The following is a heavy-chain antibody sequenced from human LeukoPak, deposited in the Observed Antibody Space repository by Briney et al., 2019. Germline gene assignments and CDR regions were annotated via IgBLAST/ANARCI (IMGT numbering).Heavy chain of an antibody. CDR1: GYTFTDYY. V-gene: IGHV1-18*04. J-gene: IGHJ3*01. CDR2: ISAYKGNT. D-gene: IGHD3-10*01. CDR3: ARDLYYYGSGSYYDVFDV. Sequence: ASVKVSCKTSGYTFTDYYMHWVRQAPGQGLEWMGWISAYKGNTYYAQKLQGRVTMTTDTSTSTAYMELRSLRSDDTAIYYCARDLYYYGSGSYYDVFDVWGEGTMVTVSS.